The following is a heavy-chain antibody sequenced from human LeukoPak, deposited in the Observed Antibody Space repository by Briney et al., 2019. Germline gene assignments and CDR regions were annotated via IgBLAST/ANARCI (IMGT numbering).Heavy chain of an antibody. CDR1: GFTFSSYS. J-gene: IGHJ4*02. CDR3: ARGRHCTNGVCYYFDY. D-gene: IGHD2-8*01. Sequence: GGSLRLPCAASGFTFSSYSMNWVRQAPGKGLEWVSSISSSSSYIYYADSVKGRFTISRDNAKNSLYLQMNSLRAEDTAVYYCARGRHCTNGVCYYFDYWGQGTLVTVSS. V-gene: IGHV3-21*01. CDR2: ISSSSSYI.